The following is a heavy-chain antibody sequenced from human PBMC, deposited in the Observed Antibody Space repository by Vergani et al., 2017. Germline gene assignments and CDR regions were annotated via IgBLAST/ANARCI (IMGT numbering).Heavy chain of an antibody. CDR1: GFTFSSYA. V-gene: IGHV3-30-3*01. CDR2: ISYDGSNK. J-gene: IGHJ4*02. Sequence: QVQLVESGGGVVQPGRSLRLSCAASGFTFSSYAMHWVRQAPGKGLEWVSVISYDGSNKYYADSVKGRFTISRDNSKNTLYLQMNNLRAEDTAVYYCARATNSEPYWGQGTLVTVSS. D-gene: IGHD4-23*01. CDR3: ARATNSEPY.